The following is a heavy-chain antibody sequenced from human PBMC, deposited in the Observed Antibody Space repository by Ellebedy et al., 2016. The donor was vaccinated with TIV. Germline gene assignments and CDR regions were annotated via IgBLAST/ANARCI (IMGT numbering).Heavy chain of an antibody. Sequence: GGSLRLSCAASGFTFSNAWMNWVRQAPGKGLEWVGRIKSKTDGGAADYAEPVKGRFTISRDDSKNTLYPQMNSLKTEDTAVYFCTTVYRYNYDSVWGQGTLVTVSS. D-gene: IGHD5-18*01. J-gene: IGHJ4*02. CDR2: IKSKTDGGAA. V-gene: IGHV3-15*01. CDR1: GFTFSNAW. CDR3: TTVYRYNYDSV.